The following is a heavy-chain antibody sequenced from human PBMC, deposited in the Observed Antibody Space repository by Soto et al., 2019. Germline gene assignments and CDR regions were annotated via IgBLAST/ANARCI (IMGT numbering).Heavy chain of an antibody. Sequence: SETLSLTCAVSGGSISISNWCSCVRQPPGKGLEWIGEIYHSGSTNYNPSLKSRVTISVDKSKNQFSLKLTSVTAADTAVYYCARGPPYYDFWSGTEGGMDVWGQGTTVTVSS. CDR3: ARGPPYYDFWSGTEGGMDV. V-gene: IGHV4-4*02. J-gene: IGHJ6*02. CDR2: IYHSGST. CDR1: GGSISISNW. D-gene: IGHD3-3*01.